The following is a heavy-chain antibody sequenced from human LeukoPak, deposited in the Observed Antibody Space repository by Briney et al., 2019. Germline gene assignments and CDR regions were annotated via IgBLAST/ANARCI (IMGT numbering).Heavy chain of an antibody. V-gene: IGHV3-15*01. CDR1: GFTVSSNY. CDR3: AAQGGSGDLRY. Sequence: GGSLRLSCAVSGFTVSSNYMNWVRQAPGKGLEWVGRIKRIIDGGTTDYAAPVKGRFTVSRDDSINTLYLQMSSLKTEDTAVYYCAAQGGSGDLRYWGQGTLVTVSS. J-gene: IGHJ4*02. CDR2: IKRIIDGGTT. D-gene: IGHD4-17*01.